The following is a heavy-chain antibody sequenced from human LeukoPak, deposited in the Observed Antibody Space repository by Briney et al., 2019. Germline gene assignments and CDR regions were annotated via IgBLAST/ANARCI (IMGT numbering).Heavy chain of an antibody. CDR2: INWNGGST. CDR1: GFTFDDYG. D-gene: IGHD2-21*02. CDR3: ARVANCGGDCSNPYYYYYYMDV. V-gene: IGHV3-20*01. J-gene: IGHJ6*03. Sequence: GGSLRLSCAASGFTFDDYGMSWVRQAPGKGLEWVSGINWNGGSTGYADSVKGRFTISRDNAKNSLYLQMNSLRAEDTALYHCARVANCGGDCSNPYYYYYYMDVWGKGTTVTISS.